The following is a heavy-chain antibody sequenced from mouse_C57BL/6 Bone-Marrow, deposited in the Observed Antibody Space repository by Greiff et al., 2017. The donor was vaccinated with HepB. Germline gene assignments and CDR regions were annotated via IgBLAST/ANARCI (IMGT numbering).Heavy chain of an antibody. CDR1: GYAFTNYL. V-gene: IGHV1-54*01. CDR2: INPGSGGT. J-gene: IGHJ4*01. CDR3: ARDRLGRAMDY. Sequence: QVQLQQSGAELVRPGTSVKVSCKASGYAFTNYLIEWVKQRPGQGLEWIGVINPGSGGTNYNEKFEGKATLTADKSSSTAYMQLSSLTSEDSAVYFCARDRLGRAMDYWGQGTSVTVSS. D-gene: IGHD3-2*02.